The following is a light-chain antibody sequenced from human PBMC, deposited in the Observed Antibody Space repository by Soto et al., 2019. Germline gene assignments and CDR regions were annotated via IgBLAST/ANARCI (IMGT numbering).Light chain of an antibody. V-gene: IGKV3-11*01. CDR1: QSVSSY. Sequence: EIVLTQSPATLSLSPGERATLSCRASQSVSSYLAWYQHKPGQAPRLLLYDASNRATGIPARFSGSGSGTDFPLTISSLAHEDFADYYCQQRSNSPHTFGPGTKLEIK. J-gene: IGKJ2*01. CDR2: DAS. CDR3: QQRSNSPHT.